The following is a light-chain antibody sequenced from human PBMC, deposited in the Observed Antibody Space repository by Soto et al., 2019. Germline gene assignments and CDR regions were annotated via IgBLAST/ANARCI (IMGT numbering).Light chain of an antibody. CDR1: QSISTS. CDR3: QHCDSYWT. CDR2: KAS. J-gene: IGKJ1*01. Sequence: DIQMTQSPSTLSASVGDRVTITCRASQSISTSLAWCQQKPGKAPKVLIYKASSLESGVPSRFSGSGSGTEFTLTISSLQPDDFATYYCQHCDSYWTFGQGTKVEIK. V-gene: IGKV1-5*03.